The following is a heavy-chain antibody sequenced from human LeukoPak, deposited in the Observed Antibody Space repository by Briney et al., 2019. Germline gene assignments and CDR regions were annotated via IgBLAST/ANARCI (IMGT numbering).Heavy chain of an antibody. V-gene: IGHV3-7*01. Sequence: QAGGALILSCAASGFTFSAHRMTWVRRAPGKGLEWVANIKEDGTERNYEDSGKGRFPISRDNVKKSWYLEMNSLRVEDTAVYYCARGRWSDYWGQGTQVPVSS. CDR2: IKEDGTER. CDR3: ARGRWSDY. D-gene: IGHD5-24*01. J-gene: IGHJ4*02. CDR1: GFTFSAHR.